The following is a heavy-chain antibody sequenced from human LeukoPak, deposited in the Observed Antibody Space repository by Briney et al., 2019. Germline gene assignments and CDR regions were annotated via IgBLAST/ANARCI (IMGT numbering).Heavy chain of an antibody. CDR3: AKDLSSRYFYDNTGYSYFDS. CDR1: GFAFRDFP. CDR2: LSASGGNT. V-gene: IGHV3-23*01. J-gene: IGHJ4*02. D-gene: IGHD3-22*01. Sequence: SGGSLRLSCAASGFAFRDFPMSWVRQAPGKGLEWVSGLSASGGNTYYAGSVRGRLTISRDNSKNTLYLQMKSLRAEDTAIYYCAKDLSSRYFYDNTGYSYFDSWGQGVLVSVSS.